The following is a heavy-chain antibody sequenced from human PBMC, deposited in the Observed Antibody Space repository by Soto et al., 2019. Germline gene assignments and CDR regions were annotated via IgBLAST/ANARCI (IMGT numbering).Heavy chain of an antibody. CDR3: ARTGYSSGWYKAAFDI. D-gene: IGHD6-19*01. J-gene: IGHJ3*02. CDR1: GGSFSGYY. Sequence: QVQLQQWGAGLLKPSETLSLTCAVYGGSFSGYYWSWIRQPPGKGLEWIGEINHSGSTNYNPSLKSRVTRSVDPSKNQSSLTLSSVTAADTAVYYCARTGYSSGWYKAAFDICGQGTMVTVSS. V-gene: IGHV4-34*01. CDR2: INHSGST.